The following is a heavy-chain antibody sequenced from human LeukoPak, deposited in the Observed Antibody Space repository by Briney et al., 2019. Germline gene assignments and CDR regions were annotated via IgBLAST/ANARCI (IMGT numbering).Heavy chain of an antibody. Sequence: GGSLRLSCAASGFTFSIYAMSWVRQAPGGGLEGVSSIGGIDGNTYYADSVKGRFTISRDNSKDTLFLQINSLRAEDTAVYYCARRAGTAATGPGRLDYWGQGTLVTVSS. CDR3: ARRAGTAATGPGRLDY. CDR2: IGGIDGNT. J-gene: IGHJ4*02. V-gene: IGHV3-23*01. CDR1: GFTFSIYA. D-gene: IGHD6-13*01.